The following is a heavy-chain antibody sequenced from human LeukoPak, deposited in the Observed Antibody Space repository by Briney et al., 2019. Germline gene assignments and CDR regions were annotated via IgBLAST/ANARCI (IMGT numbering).Heavy chain of an antibody. CDR3: ARSAAAGRIVATFGY. V-gene: IGHV3-30*04. J-gene: IGHJ4*02. CDR1: GFTLSSYA. D-gene: IGHD5-12*01. CDR2: ISYDGSKK. Sequence: GGSLRLSCAASGFTLSSYAMHWVRQAPGKGLEWVAIISYDGSKKYYADSVKGRFTISRDNSKNTLYLQINSLRAEDTAVYYCARSAAAGRIVATFGYWGQGTLVIVSS.